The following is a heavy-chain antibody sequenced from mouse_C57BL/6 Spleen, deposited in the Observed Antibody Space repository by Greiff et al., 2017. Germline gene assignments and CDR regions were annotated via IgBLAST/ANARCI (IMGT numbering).Heavy chain of an antibody. CDR1: GYSITSGYY. J-gene: IGHJ4*01. D-gene: IGHD1-1*01. CDR2: ISYDGSN. Sequence: EVQLQQSGPGLVKPSQSLSLTCSVTGYSITSGYYWNWIRQFPGNKLEWMGYISYDGSNNYNPSLKNRISLTRDTSKNQFFLKLNSVTTEDTATYYCARGLRYAMDYWGQGTSVTVSS. V-gene: IGHV3-6*01. CDR3: ARGLRYAMDY.